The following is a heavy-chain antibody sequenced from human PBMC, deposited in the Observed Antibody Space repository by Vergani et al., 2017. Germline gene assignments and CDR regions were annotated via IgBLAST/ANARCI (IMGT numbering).Heavy chain of an antibody. CDR1: GYTFTGYY. V-gene: IGHV1-2*02. CDR2: TNPNSGGT. D-gene: IGHD2-2*01. CDR3: ARLIIVVVPAAMGKSDAFDI. J-gene: IGHJ3*02. Sequence: QVQLVQSGAEVKKPGASVKVSCKVPGYTFTGYYMNWGRQPPGQGLGRRGWTNPNSGGTSYAQKFQGRVTMTSDTSINTAYMELSRLRSDDTAVYYCARLIIVVVPAAMGKSDAFDIWGQGTMVTVSS.